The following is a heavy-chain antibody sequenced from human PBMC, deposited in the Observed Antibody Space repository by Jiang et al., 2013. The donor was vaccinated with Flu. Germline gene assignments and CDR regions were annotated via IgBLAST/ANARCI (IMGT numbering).Heavy chain of an antibody. V-gene: IGHV1-46*01. CDR1: GYTFTSYY. D-gene: IGHD3-22*01. CDR2: INPSTGST. CDR3: ARGLSYFDGSSPPGF. J-gene: IGHJ4*02. Sequence: SCKASGYTFTSYYMHWVRQAPGQGLVWMGVINPSTGSTSYAQKFQGRVTITADESTSTVYMDLSSLTSEDTAVYYCARGLSYFDGSSPPGFWGQGTLVTVSS.